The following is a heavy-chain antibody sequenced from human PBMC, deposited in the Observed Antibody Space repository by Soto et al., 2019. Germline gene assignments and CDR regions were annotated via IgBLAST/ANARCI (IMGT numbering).Heavy chain of an antibody. CDR2: INPNSGGT. V-gene: IGHV1-2*04. CDR3: ARGPLDSTDYYYMDV. CDR1: GYTFTGYY. J-gene: IGHJ6*03. D-gene: IGHD2-8*02. Sequence: ASVKVSCKASGYTFTGYYMHWVRQAPGQGLEWMGWINPNSGGTNYAQKFQGWVTMTRDTSISTAYMELSRLRSDDTAVYYCARGPLDSTDYYYMDVWGKGTTVTVSS.